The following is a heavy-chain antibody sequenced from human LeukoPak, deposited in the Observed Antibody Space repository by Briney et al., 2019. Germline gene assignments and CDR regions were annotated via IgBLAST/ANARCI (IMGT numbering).Heavy chain of an antibody. CDR2: ISYDGSNK. J-gene: IGHJ4*02. CDR3: ARDGCSGGSCSFDY. CDR1: GFTFSSYG. D-gene: IGHD2-15*01. Sequence: GGSLRLSCAASGFTFSSYGMHWVRQAPGKGLEWVAVISYDGSNKYYADSVKGRFTISRDNSKNTLYLQMNSLRADDTAVYYCARDGCSGGSCSFDYWGQGTLVTVSS. V-gene: IGHV3-30*03.